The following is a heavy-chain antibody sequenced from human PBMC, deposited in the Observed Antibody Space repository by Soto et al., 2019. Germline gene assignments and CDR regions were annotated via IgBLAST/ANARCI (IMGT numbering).Heavy chain of an antibody. CDR2: VISIFGTA. V-gene: IGHV1-69*06. J-gene: IGHJ4*02. CDR1: GGTFSSYA. Sequence: QVQLVQSGAEVKKPGSSVKVSCKASGGTFSSYAISWVRQAPGQGLEWMGGVISIFGTANYAQKFQGRVTITADKSAGTSYMELSSVRAEDTAVYYCARVPYFSGGSCYAEALFDYWGQGALVTVSS. CDR3: ARVPYFSGGSCYAEALFDY. D-gene: IGHD2-15*01.